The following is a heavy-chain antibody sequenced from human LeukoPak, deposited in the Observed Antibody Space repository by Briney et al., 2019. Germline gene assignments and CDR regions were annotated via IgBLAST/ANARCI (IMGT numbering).Heavy chain of an antibody. J-gene: IGHJ4*02. CDR2: ISSSSSYI. V-gene: IGHV3-21*01. CDR3: ARDLSSSGTYYFDY. D-gene: IGHD6-13*01. Sequence: GGSLRLSCAASGFTFSRYSMNWVRQAPGKGLEWVSSISSSSSYIYYADSVKGRFTISRDNAKNSLYLQMNSLRAEDTAVYYCARDLSSSGTYYFDYWGQGTLVTVSS. CDR1: GFTFSRYS.